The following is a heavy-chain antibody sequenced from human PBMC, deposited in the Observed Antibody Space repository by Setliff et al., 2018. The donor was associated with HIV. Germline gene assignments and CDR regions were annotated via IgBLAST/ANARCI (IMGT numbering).Heavy chain of an antibody. CDR1: GGSIGSFY. D-gene: IGHD3-3*01. Sequence: SETLSLTCTVSGGSIGSFYWSWIRQPPGKTLEWIGYVSYSGSTKYKPSLQSRVTILVDPSNNQFSLRLSSVTAADTAVYYCARHSDFWSEDAFDIWAQGTVVTVSS. CDR2: VSYSGST. CDR3: ARHSDFWSEDAFDI. V-gene: IGHV4-59*08. J-gene: IGHJ3*02.